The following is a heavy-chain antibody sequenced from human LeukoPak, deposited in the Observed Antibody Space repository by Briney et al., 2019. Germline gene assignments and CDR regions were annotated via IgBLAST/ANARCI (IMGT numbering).Heavy chain of an antibody. CDR1: GYTFTGYY. CDR2: INPNTGGT. D-gene: IGHD3-10*01. Sequence: ASVKVSCKASGYTFTGYYLHWIRQAPGQGPEWMGRINPNTGGTSYAQKFQGWVTMTRDTSIGTAYLDLGNLKSDDTAVYYCARDAGTWFGEANYGVDVWGKGTTVTVSS. CDR3: ARDAGTWFGEANYGVDV. V-gene: IGHV1-2*04. J-gene: IGHJ6*04.